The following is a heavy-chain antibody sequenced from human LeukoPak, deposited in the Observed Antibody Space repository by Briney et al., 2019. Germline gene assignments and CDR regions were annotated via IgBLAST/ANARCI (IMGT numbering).Heavy chain of an antibody. CDR2: IIPILGIA. V-gene: IGHV1-69*02. D-gene: IGHD1-26*01. J-gene: IGHJ4*02. CDR1: GGTFSSYT. Sequence: SVKVSCKASGGTFSSYTISWVRQAPGQGLEWMGRIIPILGIANYAQRFQGRVTITADKSTSTAYMELSSLRSEDTAVYYCAIRYSGSLAYDFDYWGQGTLVTVSS. CDR3: AIRYSGSLAYDFDY.